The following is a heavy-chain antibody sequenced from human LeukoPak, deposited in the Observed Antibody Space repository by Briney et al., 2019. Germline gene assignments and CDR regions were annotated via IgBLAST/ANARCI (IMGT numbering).Heavy chain of an antibody. J-gene: IGHJ4*02. Sequence: PSETLSLTCTVSGGSISSGIYYWGWIRQPPGKGLEWIGSIYYSGSTYYNPSLKSRVTISVDTSKNQFSLKLSSVTAADTAVYYCARRPRGPTNPYYFDYWGQGTLVTVSS. D-gene: IGHD1-14*01. CDR1: GGSISSGIYY. CDR2: IYYSGST. CDR3: ARRPRGPTNPYYFDY. V-gene: IGHV4-39*01.